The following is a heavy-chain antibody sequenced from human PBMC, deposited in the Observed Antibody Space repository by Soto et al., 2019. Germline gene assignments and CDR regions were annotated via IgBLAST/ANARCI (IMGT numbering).Heavy chain of an antibody. CDR1: GYTFTNYG. V-gene: IGHV1-18*01. Sequence: QVHLVQSGAEVKSPGASVKISCKTSGYTFTNYGITWVRQAPGQGLEWVGWVNGDSGKTNYAQKMEDRHTMNTDASTSTADIELRSLRSDDTAIYYCSRGSGLNDGSDLWGQGTVVTV. CDR2: VNGDSGKT. CDR3: SRGSGLNDGSDL. J-gene: IGHJ3*01.